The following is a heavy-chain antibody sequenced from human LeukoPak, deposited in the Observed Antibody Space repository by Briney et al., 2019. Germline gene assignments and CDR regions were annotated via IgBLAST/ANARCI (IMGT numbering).Heavy chain of an antibody. CDR3: ASEGRYYDSSGYEYFQH. CDR1: GGSISSGNYY. D-gene: IGHD3-22*01. Sequence: SQTLSLTCTVSGGSISSGNYYWSWIRQPAGKGLEWIGRIYTSGSTTYNPSPKSRLTMSVDTSKNQFSLKLSSVAAADTAIYYCASEGRYYDSSGYEYFQHWGQGTLVTVSS. J-gene: IGHJ1*01. CDR2: IYTSGST. V-gene: IGHV4-61*02.